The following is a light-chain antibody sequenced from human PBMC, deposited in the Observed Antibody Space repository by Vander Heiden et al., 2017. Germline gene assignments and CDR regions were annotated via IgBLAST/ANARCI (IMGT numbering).Light chain of an antibody. J-gene: IGKJ1*01. CDR1: QSISRY. CDR2: AAS. Sequence: DIQMTQSPSSLSASVGDRVTITCRASQSISRYLIWYQQRPRKAPKLLIYAASTLQSGVTSRFSGSGSGTDFTLTISSLQPEDFETYYWQQTYRTPWTFGQGTNVEIK. CDR3: QQTYRTPWT. V-gene: IGKV1-39*01.